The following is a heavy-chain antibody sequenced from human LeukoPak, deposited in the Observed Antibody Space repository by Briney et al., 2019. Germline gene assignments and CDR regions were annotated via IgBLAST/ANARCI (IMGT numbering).Heavy chain of an antibody. V-gene: IGHV3-21*01. Sequence: GGSLRLSCAASGFTFSSYSMNWVRQAPGKGLGWVSSISSSSSYIYYADSVKGRFTISRDNAKNPLYLQMNSLRAEDTAVYYCAREMATIIGDFDYWGQGTLVTVSS. CDR2: ISSSSSYI. J-gene: IGHJ4*02. CDR3: AREMATIIGDFDY. CDR1: GFTFSSYS. D-gene: IGHD5-24*01.